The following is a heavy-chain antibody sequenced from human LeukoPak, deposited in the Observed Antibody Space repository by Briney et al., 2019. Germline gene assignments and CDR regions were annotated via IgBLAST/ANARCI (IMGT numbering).Heavy chain of an antibody. J-gene: IGHJ4*02. CDR1: GYTFTSYG. D-gene: IGHD3-22*01. V-gene: IGHV1-18*01. CDR2: ISAYNGNT. Sequence: ASVKVSCKASGYTFTSYGISWVRQAPGQGLEWMGWISAYNGNTNYAQKLQGRVTMTTDTSTSTAYMELRGLRSDDTAVYYCARVGSEYYDSSGYSVDYWGQGTLVTVSS. CDR3: ARVGSEYYDSSGYSVDY.